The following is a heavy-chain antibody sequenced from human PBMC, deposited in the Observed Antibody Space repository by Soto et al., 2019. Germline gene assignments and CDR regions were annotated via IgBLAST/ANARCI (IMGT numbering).Heavy chain of an antibody. CDR3: AKDRMNHNSVWDPFDI. Sequence: GGSLRLSCAVSGLTLSSSAMTWVRQAPGKGLEWVSTLSAGGSTYYAASVKGRFTISRSSSENSLYLQMGSLKAEDTAVYYCAKDRMNHNSVWDPFDIWGQGTMVTVSS. CDR2: LSAGGST. J-gene: IGHJ3*02. CDR1: GLTLSSSA. V-gene: IGHV3-23*01. D-gene: IGHD2-15*01.